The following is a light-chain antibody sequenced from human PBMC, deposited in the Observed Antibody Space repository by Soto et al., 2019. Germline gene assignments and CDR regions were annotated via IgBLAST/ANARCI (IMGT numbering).Light chain of an antibody. CDR1: QTVLNNY. Sequence: IVLTQSPCTLSLSPGERATLSCRASQTVLNNYLTWYQQKPGQAPRRLIFGASFRATGIPDRFSGSGSGTDFTLTISRLEPEDSAVYYCQQYGTSPTTFGQGTKVDIK. CDR2: GAS. V-gene: IGKV3-20*01. CDR3: QQYGTSPTT. J-gene: IGKJ1*01.